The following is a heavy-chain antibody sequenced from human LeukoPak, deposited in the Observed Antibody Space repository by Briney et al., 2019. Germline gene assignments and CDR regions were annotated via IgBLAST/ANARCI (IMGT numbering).Heavy chain of an antibody. CDR3: AKDNDFWSGYYLPNPSYFDY. CDR2: ISGSGGST. D-gene: IGHD3-3*01. V-gene: IGHV3-23*01. Sequence: PGGSLRLSCAASGFTLSNYPMGWVRQAPGKGLEWVSAISGSGGSTYYADSVKGRFTISRDNSKNTLYLQMNSLRAEGTAVYYCAKDNDFWSGYYLPNPSYFDYWGQGTLVTVSS. CDR1: GFTLSNYP. J-gene: IGHJ4*02.